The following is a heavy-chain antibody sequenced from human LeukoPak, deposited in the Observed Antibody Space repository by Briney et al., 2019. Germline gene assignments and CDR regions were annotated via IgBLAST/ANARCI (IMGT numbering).Heavy chain of an antibody. CDR3: ASGYCSGGSCYSGYYFDY. V-gene: IGHV1-69*13. CDR2: IIPIFGTA. Sequence: SVKVSCKASGGTFSSYAISWVRQAPGQGLEWMGGIIPIFGTANYAQKFQGRVTITADESTSTAYMELSSLRSEDTAVHYCASGYCSGGSCYSGYYFDYWGQGTLVTVSS. D-gene: IGHD2-15*01. CDR1: GGTFSSYA. J-gene: IGHJ4*02.